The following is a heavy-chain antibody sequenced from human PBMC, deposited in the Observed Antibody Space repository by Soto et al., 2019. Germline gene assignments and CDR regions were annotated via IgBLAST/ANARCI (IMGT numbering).Heavy chain of an antibody. D-gene: IGHD2-8*02. J-gene: IGHJ6*02. Sequence: QPQLVQSGAELKKPGSSVKVSCKASGGTFSSNAISWVRQAPGQGLEWLGGIIPIYDTSNYAEKFQGRVTISADRSNSTAYMELRSLRSEDTAVDYCARGAVMSVIPPRYTTDVWGQGTTVTVSS. V-gene: IGHV1-69*06. CDR1: GGTFSSNA. CDR3: ARGAVMSVIPPRYTTDV. CDR2: IIPIYDTS.